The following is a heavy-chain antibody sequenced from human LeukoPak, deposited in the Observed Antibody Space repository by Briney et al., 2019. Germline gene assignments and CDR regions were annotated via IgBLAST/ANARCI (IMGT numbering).Heavy chain of an antibody. Sequence: PGGSLRLSCAASGFTFSKYWMIWVRQAPGKGLEWVANIKQDGSDYRYADSVRGRFTISRDNAQTSLYLQMSSLRAEDTAVYYCARASDPWLQLTWGQGTLVTVFS. CDR3: ARASDPWLQLT. CDR1: GFTFSKYW. D-gene: IGHD5-24*01. CDR2: IKQDGSDY. J-gene: IGHJ5*02. V-gene: IGHV3-7*05.